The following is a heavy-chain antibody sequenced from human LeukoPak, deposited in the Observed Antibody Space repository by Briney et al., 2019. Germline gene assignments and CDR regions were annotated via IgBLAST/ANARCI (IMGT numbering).Heavy chain of an antibody. J-gene: IGHJ4*02. D-gene: IGHD3-10*01. CDR2: IGTSVNAI. V-gene: IGHV3-48*03. CDR3: AKDSVWFGDLLN. Sequence: GGSLRLSCAASGFSFSGFDMNWVRQAPGKGLEWIAHIGTSVNAIYYADSVKGRFTISRDNARDSLSLQMDSLRVEDTAVYYCAKDSVWFGDLLNWGQGALVIVSS. CDR1: GFSFSGFD.